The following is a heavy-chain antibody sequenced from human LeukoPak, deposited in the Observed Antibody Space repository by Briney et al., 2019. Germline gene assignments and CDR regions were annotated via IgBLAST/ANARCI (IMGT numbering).Heavy chain of an antibody. CDR1: DGSMTSYY. V-gene: IGHV4-59*01. D-gene: IGHD3-10*01. J-gene: IGHJ4*02. CDR3: AIVKAVRFRGTFRGTPSDY. Sequence: SETLSLTCIVSDGSMTSYYWSWIRQPPGKGLEWIGFIYYTGTTTYNPSLKSRVTISVDTSTDQFSLKLTSVTAADTAVYYCAIVKAVRFRGTFRGTPSDYWGQGTLVTVSS. CDR2: IYYTGTT.